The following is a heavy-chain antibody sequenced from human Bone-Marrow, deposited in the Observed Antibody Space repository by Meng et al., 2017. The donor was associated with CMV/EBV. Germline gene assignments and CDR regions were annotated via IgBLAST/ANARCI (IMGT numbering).Heavy chain of an antibody. Sequence: SETLSLTCTVSGGSVSRGSNYWNWIRQPPGKGLEWIGYIHSSGSTYYNPSLKSRVTISVDTSKNQFSLKLSSVTAADTAVYYCAAGGYYYFDYWGQGTLVTVSS. CDR2: IHSSGST. J-gene: IGHJ4*02. CDR1: GGSVSRGSNY. D-gene: IGHD5-12*01. V-gene: IGHV4-61*01. CDR3: AAGGYYYFDY.